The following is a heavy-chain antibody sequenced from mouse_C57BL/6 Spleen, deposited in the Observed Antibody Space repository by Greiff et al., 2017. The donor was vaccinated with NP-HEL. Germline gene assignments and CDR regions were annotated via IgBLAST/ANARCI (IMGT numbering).Heavy chain of an antibody. J-gene: IGHJ2*01. CDR3: ARPRTGTGYFDY. CDR1: GFTFSSYG. D-gene: IGHD4-1*01. V-gene: IGHV5-6*01. CDR2: ISSGGSYT. Sequence: EVHLVESGGDLVKPGGSLKLSCAASGFTFSSYGMSWVRQTPDKRLEWVATISSGGSYTYYPDSVKGRFTISRDNAKNTLYLQMSSLKSEDTAMYYCARPRTGTGYFDYWGRGTTLTVSS.